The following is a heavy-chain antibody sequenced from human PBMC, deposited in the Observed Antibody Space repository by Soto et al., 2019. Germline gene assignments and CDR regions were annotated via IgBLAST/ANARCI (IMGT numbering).Heavy chain of an antibody. Sequence: QVTLKESGPALVKPTETLTLTCTVSGFSLSNGTMGVSWIRQPPGKALEWLAHIFSNDEKSYSTSLKTRLTVSKDTSKSQVVLTMTNMDPVDTATYYCARIRDNWNAFSRFDPWGQGTLVTVSS. CDR3: ARIRDNWNAFSRFDP. J-gene: IGHJ5*02. CDR1: GFSLSNGTMG. V-gene: IGHV2-26*01. D-gene: IGHD1-1*01. CDR2: IFSNDEK.